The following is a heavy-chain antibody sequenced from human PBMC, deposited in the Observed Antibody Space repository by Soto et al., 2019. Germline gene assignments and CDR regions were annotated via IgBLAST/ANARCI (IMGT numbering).Heavy chain of an antibody. Sequence: PSETLSLTCAVSGDAMTRSVWWPCVRQPPGKGLEWIGEGFHTGNTNYNPSLKSRVTSSVNKAPNXLSLKVTSVTAQDTAIYYCARKAWIRMDYGAQGAVLTVSS. V-gene: IGHV4-4*02. CDR3: ARKAWIRMDY. D-gene: IGHD1-1*01. J-gene: IGHJ4*02. CDR2: GFHTGNT. CDR1: GDAMTRSVW.